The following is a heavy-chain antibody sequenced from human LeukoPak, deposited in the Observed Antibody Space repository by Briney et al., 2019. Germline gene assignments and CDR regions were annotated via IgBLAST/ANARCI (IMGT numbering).Heavy chain of an antibody. J-gene: IGHJ4*02. Sequence: GGSLRLSCAASGFTFSSYSMNWVRQAPGKGLEWVSSISSSSSYIYYADSVKGRFTISRDNAKNSLYLQMNSLRAEDTAVYYCAREERVGATSVPLDYWGQGTLVTVSS. V-gene: IGHV3-21*01. CDR1: GFTFSSYS. D-gene: IGHD1-26*01. CDR2: ISSSSSYI. CDR3: AREERVGATSVPLDY.